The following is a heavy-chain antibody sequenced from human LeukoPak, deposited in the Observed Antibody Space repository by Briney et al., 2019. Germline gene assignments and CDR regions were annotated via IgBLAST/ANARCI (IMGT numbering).Heavy chain of an antibody. J-gene: IGHJ6*02. D-gene: IGHD2-2*01. V-gene: IGHV4-61*01. Sequence: SQTLSLTCAVSGGSVSSGSYYWSWIRQPPGKGLEWIGYIYYSGSTNYSPSLKSRVTISVDTSKNQFSLKLSSVTAADTAVYYCARGVGYCSSTSCYYYYGMDVWGQGTTVTVSS. CDR2: IYYSGST. CDR3: ARGVGYCSSTSCYYYYGMDV. CDR1: GGSVSSGSYY.